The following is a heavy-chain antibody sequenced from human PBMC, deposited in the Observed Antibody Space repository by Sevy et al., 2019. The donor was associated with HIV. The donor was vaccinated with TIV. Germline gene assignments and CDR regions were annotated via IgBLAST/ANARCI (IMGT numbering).Heavy chain of an antibody. D-gene: IGHD2-15*01. V-gene: IGHV1-18*01. J-gene: IGHJ1*01. CDR2: INTNNGNA. Sequence: ASVKVSCKGSGYPFTSFGISWVRQAPGQGLEWMGWINTNNGNANYAQKYQGRVTMTRDTSTSTAYMELRSLRSDDTAGYYCAKDRGYCSGGSCYIQVWGQGTLVTVSS. CDR1: GYPFTSFG. CDR3: AKDRGYCSGGSCYIQV.